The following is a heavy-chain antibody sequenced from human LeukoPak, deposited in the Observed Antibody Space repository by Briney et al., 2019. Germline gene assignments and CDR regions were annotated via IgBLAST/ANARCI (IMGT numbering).Heavy chain of an antibody. V-gene: IGHV3-30*02. J-gene: IGHJ6*03. CDR2: IRYDGSNK. CDR3: AKGSKEVLFTRDHYMDV. Sequence: GGSLRLSCAASGFTFSSYAMHWVRQAPGKGREWVTFIRYDGSNKYYADSVKGRFTISRDNSKNTLYLQMNSLRAEDTTVYYCAKGSKEVLFTRDHYMDVWGKGTTVTISS. CDR1: GFTFSSYA. D-gene: IGHD3-3*01.